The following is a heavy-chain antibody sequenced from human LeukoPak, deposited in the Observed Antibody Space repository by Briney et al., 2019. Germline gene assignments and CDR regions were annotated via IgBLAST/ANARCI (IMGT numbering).Heavy chain of an antibody. V-gene: IGHV3-33*08. Sequence: PGGSLRLSCAASGFTFSHAWMTWVRQAPGKGLEWVAVIWYDGSNKYYADSVKGRFTISRDNSKNTLYLQMNSLRAEDTAVYYCARDLQVDYWGQGTLVTVSS. J-gene: IGHJ4*02. CDR1: GFTFSHAW. CDR3: ARDLQVDY. CDR2: IWYDGSNK.